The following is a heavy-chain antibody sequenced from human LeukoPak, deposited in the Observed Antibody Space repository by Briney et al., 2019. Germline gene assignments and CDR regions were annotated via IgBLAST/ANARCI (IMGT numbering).Heavy chain of an antibody. CDR3: ARGLYYYDSGGQFDP. J-gene: IGHJ5*02. CDR2: IIPILGIA. CDR1: GGTFSSYA. D-gene: IGHD3-22*01. V-gene: IGHV1-69*04. Sequence: ASVKVSCKASGGTFSSYAISWVRQAPGQGLEWMGRIIPILGIANYAQKFQGRVTITADKSTSTAYMELSSLRSEDTAVYYCARGLYYYDSGGQFDPWGPGTLVTVSS.